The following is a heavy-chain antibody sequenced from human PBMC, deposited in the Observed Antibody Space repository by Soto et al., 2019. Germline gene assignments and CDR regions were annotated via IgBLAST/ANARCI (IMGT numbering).Heavy chain of an antibody. V-gene: IGHV4-4*02. CDR2: IYHTGTT. J-gene: IGHJ3*02. D-gene: IGHD1-26*01. CDR3: ARGTRRELLI. CDR1: GASISSSNW. Sequence: QMQLQESGSRLVKPSGTLSLTCAVSGASISSSNWWTWVRQPPGKGLEWIGDIYHTGTTNYNPSLKSRVTISIDTSKNQFSLKLSSVTAADTAVYYCARGTRRELLIWGQGTMVTVSS.